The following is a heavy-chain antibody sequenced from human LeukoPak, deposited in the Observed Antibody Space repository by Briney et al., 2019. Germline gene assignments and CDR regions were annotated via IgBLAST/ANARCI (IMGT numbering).Heavy chain of an antibody. Sequence: GGSLRLSCAASGFTFSSYAMSWVRQAPGKGLEWVSAISGSGGSTYYADSVKGRFTISRDNSKNTLYLQMNSLRAEDTAAYYCAKSFISWFGEPPDYWGQGTLVTVSS. V-gene: IGHV3-23*01. J-gene: IGHJ4*02. D-gene: IGHD3-10*01. CDR2: ISGSGGST. CDR3: AKSFISWFGEPPDY. CDR1: GFTFSSYA.